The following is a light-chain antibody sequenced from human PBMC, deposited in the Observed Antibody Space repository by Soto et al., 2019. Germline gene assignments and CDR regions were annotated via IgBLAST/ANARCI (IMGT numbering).Light chain of an antibody. Sequence: EIVMTQSPATLSVSPGERATLSCRASESVSSNLAWYQQKPGQAPRLLIYGASTRATGIPARFSGSGSGTEFTLIISSLQSEDFAVYYCQQYNNWPPNTFGQGTKLEIQ. CDR2: GAS. V-gene: IGKV3-15*01. CDR1: ESVSSN. J-gene: IGKJ2*01. CDR3: QQYNNWPPNT.